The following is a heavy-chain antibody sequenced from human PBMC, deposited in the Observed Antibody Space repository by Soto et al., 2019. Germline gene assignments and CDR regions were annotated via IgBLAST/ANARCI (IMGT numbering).Heavy chain of an antibody. D-gene: IGHD4-17*01. V-gene: IGHV1-69*06. J-gene: IGHJ3*02. CDR1: GGSFNNYV. Sequence: QVQLVQSGAEVRKPGSSVKVSCEASGGSFNNYVISWLRQAPGQGLEWMGGIIPNYEAANYAQKFRGRLTLTADKATNPAYMELTSLRPEDTSTYYCARYWNAGTLYGAFDIWGQGTTVIVS. CDR3: ARYWNAGTLYGAFDI. CDR2: IIPNYEAA.